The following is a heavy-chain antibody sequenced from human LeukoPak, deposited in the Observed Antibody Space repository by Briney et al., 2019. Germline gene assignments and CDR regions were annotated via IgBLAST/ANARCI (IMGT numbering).Heavy chain of an antibody. CDR3: ARERFGELLDAFDI. V-gene: IGHV3-21*01. J-gene: IGHJ3*02. CDR2: ISSSSSCI. D-gene: IGHD3-10*01. Sequence: GGSLRLSCAASGFTFSGHNMNWVRQAPGKGLEWVSSISSSSSCIYYADSVKGRFTISRDNAKNSLYLQMNSLRAEDTAVYYCARERFGELLDAFDIWGQGTMVTVSS. CDR1: GFTFSGHN.